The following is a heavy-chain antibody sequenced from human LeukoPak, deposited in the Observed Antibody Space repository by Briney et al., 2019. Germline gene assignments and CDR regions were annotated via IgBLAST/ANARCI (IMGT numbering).Heavy chain of an antibody. D-gene: IGHD2-21*02. CDR2: INPSGGST. J-gene: IGHJ6*03. Sequence: ASVKVSCKTSGYTFNTYGISWVRQAPGQGLEWMGLINPSGGSTNYAQKFQGRVTMTRDTSTSTVYMELSSLRSEDTAMYYCARTLCGGDCYLGNYYYYYMDVWGKGTTVTVSS. V-gene: IGHV1-46*02. CDR1: GYTFNTYG. CDR3: ARTLCGGDCYLGNYYYYYMDV.